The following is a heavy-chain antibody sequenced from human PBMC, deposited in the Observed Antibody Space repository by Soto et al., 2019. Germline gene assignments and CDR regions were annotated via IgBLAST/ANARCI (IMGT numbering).Heavy chain of an antibody. D-gene: IGHD1-26*01. CDR1: GGTFSSYA. Sequence: QVQLVQSGAEVKKPGSSVKVSCKASGGTFSSYAISWVRQAPGQGLEWMGGIIPIFGTANYAQKFQGRVTXXPXDXXSTAAMELSSLGSEHTAVYYCARGLIVGAPPCFASWGQGTLVTVSS. CDR2: IIPIFGTA. CDR3: ARGLIVGAPPCFAS. J-gene: IGHJ4*02. V-gene: IGHV1-69*05.